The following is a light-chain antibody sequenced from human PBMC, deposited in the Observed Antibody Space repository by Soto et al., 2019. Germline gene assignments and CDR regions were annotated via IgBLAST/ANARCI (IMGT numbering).Light chain of an antibody. CDR3: QQYEHLPRT. J-gene: IGKJ1*01. V-gene: IGKV1-33*01. CDR2: DAS. CDR1: PELSNY. Sequence: DIQMIQSPSSLSASVGDRVTITCQASPELSNYLNWYQQKPGKAPKLLIYDASNLERGVPSRCRGRGSGTDFTFTISSRQPEDFATYYCQQYEHLPRTFGRGTKGEIK.